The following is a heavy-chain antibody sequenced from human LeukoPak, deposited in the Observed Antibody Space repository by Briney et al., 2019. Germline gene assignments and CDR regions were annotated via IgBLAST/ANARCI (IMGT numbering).Heavy chain of an antibody. J-gene: IGHJ4*02. V-gene: IGHV4-34*01. D-gene: IGHD5-18*01. CDR3: ARRGYSWEFDY. Sequence: SETLSLTCAVYGGSFSGYYWSWIRQPPGKGLEWIGSIYYSGSTYYNPSLKSRVTISVDTSKNQFSLKLSSVTAADTAVYYCARRGYSWEFDYWGQGTLVTVSS. CDR2: IYYSGST. CDR1: GGSFSGYY.